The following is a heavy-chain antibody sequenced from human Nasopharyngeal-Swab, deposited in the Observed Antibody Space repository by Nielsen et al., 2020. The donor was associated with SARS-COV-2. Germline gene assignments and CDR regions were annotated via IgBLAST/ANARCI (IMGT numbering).Heavy chain of an antibody. CDR3: AKDSSGYGDYVGFDY. CDR2: ISWHSGSI. Sequence: SLKISCAASGFTFDDYAMHWVRQAPGTGLEWVSGISWHSGSIGYADSVKGRFTISRDNAKNSLYLQMNSLRAEDTALYYCAKDSSGYGDYVGFDYWGQGTLVTVSS. D-gene: IGHD4-17*01. V-gene: IGHV3-9*01. J-gene: IGHJ4*02. CDR1: GFTFDDYA.